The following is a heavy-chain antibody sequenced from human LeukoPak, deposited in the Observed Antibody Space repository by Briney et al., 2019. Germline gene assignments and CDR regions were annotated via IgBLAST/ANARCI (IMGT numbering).Heavy chain of an antibody. CDR1: GGSISSYY. J-gene: IGHJ4*02. CDR3: ARLSGWYSSRPFDY. V-gene: IGHV4-4*07. CDR2: IYTSGST. D-gene: IGHD6-19*01. Sequence: KPSETLSLTCTVSGGSISSYYWSWIRQPAGKGLEWIGRIYTSGSTNYNPSLKSRVTISVDTSKNQFSLKLSSVTAADTAVYYCARLSGWYSSRPFDYWGQGTLVTVSS.